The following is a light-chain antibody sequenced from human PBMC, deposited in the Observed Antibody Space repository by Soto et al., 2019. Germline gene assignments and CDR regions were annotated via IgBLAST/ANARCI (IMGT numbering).Light chain of an antibody. CDR2: EDR. V-gene: IGLV6-57*04. Sequence: NFMLTQPHSVSESPGKTVTISCTRSSGSIASKYVQWYQQRPGSAPTTVIYEDRQRPSGVPDRFSGSIDTSSNSASLTISGLKTEDGADYYCQSSGDSNHVIFGGGTKLTVL. CDR3: QSSGDSNHVI. CDR1: SGSIASKY. J-gene: IGLJ2*01.